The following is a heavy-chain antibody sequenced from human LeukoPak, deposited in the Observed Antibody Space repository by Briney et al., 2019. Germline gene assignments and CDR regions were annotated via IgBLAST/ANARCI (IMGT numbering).Heavy chain of an antibody. V-gene: IGHV2-5*01. CDR3: AHRSIAARPDRYFDY. J-gene: IGHJ4*02. CDR2: IYWNDDK. D-gene: IGHD6-6*01. CDR1: GFSLSTSGVG. Sequence: SGPALVNPTQTLTLTCTFSGFSLSTSGVGVGWIRQPPGLALEWLALIYWNDDKRYSPSLKSRLTITKDTSKNQVVLTMTNMDPVDTATYYCAHRSIAARPDRYFDYWGQGTLVSVSS.